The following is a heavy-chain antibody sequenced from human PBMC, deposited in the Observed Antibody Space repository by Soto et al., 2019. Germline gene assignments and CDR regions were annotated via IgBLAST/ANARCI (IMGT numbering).Heavy chain of an antibody. Sequence: PGGSLRLSCAASGFSVSSSHMIWVRQAPGKGLEWVSVIYSGGATYYAVSVKGRFTISRDNSKNTLYLQMNSLRAEDTAVYYCAGGYGLTYFDYWGQGTLVTVSS. J-gene: IGHJ4*02. V-gene: IGHV3-53*05. CDR3: AGGYGLTYFDY. CDR1: GFSVSSSH. D-gene: IGHD1-1*01. CDR2: IYSGGAT.